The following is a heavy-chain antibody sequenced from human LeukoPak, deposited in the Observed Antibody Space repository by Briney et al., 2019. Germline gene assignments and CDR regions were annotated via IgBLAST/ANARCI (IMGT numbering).Heavy chain of an antibody. CDR3: ARRLFGVVGGFDY. J-gene: IGHJ4*02. V-gene: IGHV3-21*01. CDR1: GFTFSSYS. Sequence: GGSLRLSCAASGFTFSSYSMNWVRQAPGKGLEWVSSISSSCSYIYYADSVKGRFTISRDNAKNSLYLQMNSLRAEDTAVYYCARRLFGVVGGFDYWGQGTLVTVSS. CDR2: ISSSCSYI. D-gene: IGHD3-10*01.